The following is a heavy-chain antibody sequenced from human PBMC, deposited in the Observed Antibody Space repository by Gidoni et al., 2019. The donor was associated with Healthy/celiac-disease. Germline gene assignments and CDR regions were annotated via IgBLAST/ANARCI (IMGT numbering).Heavy chain of an antibody. Sequence: QVQLVESGGGVVQLGRSLRLSCAASGFTFSSYGMHWVRQAPGKGLEWVAVISYDGSNKYYADTVKGRFTIYRDNSKNTLYLQMNSLRAEDTAVYYCAKDPEYYDKSYGMDVWGQGTTVTVSS. J-gene: IGHJ6*02. D-gene: IGHD3-22*01. CDR1: GFTFSSYG. V-gene: IGHV3-30*18. CDR2: ISYDGSNK. CDR3: AKDPEYYDKSYGMDV.